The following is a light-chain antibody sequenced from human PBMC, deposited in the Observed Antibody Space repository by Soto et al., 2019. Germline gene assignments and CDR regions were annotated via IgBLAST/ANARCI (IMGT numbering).Light chain of an antibody. CDR3: ASGDDKLYGVL. Sequence: QSVLTQPPSASGTPGQRVTISCSGSRSNIGSNFVYWYQQFPGAAPKLLIYMDHQRPAGVPDRFSGYKSDTSASLAISGLRSEDADDYCCASGDDKLYGVLFGGGTKLTVL. V-gene: IGLV1-47*01. CDR2: MDH. CDR1: RSNIGSNF. J-gene: IGLJ2*01.